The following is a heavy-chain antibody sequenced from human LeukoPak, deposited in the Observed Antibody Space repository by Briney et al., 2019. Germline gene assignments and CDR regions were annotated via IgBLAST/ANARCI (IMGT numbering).Heavy chain of an antibody. Sequence: ASVKVSCKPSGYTFPSYGISWVLQAPGQGLEWMGWISAYNGNTNYAQKLQGRVTMTTDTSTSTAYMELRSLRSDDTAVYYCAREAAGYSYDYDYWGQGTLVTVSS. D-gene: IGHD5-18*01. V-gene: IGHV1-18*01. J-gene: IGHJ4*02. CDR1: GYTFPSYG. CDR3: AREAAGYSYDYDY. CDR2: ISAYNGNT.